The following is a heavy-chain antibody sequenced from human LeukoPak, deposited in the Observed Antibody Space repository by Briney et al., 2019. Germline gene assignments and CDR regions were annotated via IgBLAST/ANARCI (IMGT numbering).Heavy chain of an antibody. CDR1: GYSFSNYW. V-gene: IGHV5-51*01. Sequence: RGESLKISCKGSGYSFSNYWIGWVRQMPGKGLEWMGIIYPGDSDTRYSPSFQGQVTISADKSISTAYLQWSSLKASDTAMYYCARLVTSGTANPYYMDVWGKGTTVTVSS. J-gene: IGHJ6*03. CDR3: ARLVTSGTANPYYMDV. D-gene: IGHD3-10*01. CDR2: IYPGDSDT.